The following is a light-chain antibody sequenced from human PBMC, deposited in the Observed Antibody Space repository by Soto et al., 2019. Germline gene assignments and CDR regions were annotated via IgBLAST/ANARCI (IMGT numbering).Light chain of an antibody. V-gene: IGLV4-69*01. Sequence: QPVLTQSPSASASLGASVKLTCTLSSGHSSYAIAWHQQQPEKGPRYLMKLNSDGSHSKGDGIPDRFSGSSSGAERYLTISSLQSEDEADYYCQTWGTGPAVFGGGTQRTVL. CDR1: SGHSSYA. J-gene: IGLJ7*01. CDR2: LNSDGSH. CDR3: QTWGTGPAV.